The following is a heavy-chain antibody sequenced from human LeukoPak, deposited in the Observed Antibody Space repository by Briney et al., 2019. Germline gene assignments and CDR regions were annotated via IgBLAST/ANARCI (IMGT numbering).Heavy chain of an antibody. CDR2: INHNGST. D-gene: IGHD3-3*01. CDR1: GGSFSGYY. J-gene: IGHJ5*02. V-gene: IGHV4-34*01. Sequence: PSETLSLTCAVYGGSFSGYYWSWIRQPPGKGLEWIGEINHNGSTNYNPSLKSRVTISVDRSKNQFSLKLSSVTAADTAVYYCARSITIFGVVTPGGGWFDPWGQGTLVTVSS. CDR3: ARSITIFGVVTPGGGWFDP.